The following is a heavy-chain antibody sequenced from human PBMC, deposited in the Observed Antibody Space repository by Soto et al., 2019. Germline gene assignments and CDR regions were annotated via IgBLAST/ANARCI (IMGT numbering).Heavy chain of an antibody. CDR3: ARVPIATYMIYWSDP. CDR1: CNSVSSGDYY. V-gene: IGHV4-61*08. J-gene: IGHJ5*02. D-gene: IGHD2-21*01. Sequence: SGTLSLTSTGSCNSVSSGDYYWIWIRQPPGKGLDWVGHIYFSGRTNYIPSLESRVTISLDTSKNQFSLKLTSVTAADKAVYYCARVPIATYMIYWSDPWGQGTLVTVSS. CDR2: IYFSGRT.